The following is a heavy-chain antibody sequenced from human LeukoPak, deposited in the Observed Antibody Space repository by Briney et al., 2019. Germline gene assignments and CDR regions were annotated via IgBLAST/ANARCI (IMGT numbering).Heavy chain of an antibody. Sequence: GASVKVSCKVSGYTLTELSMHWVRQAPGKGLEWMGGFDPEDGETIYAQKFQGRVTMTRDTSTSTVYMELSSLRSEDTAVYYCARDTLSANYYDFWSGYYTKYNWFDPWGQGTLVTVSS. CDR3: ARDTLSANYYDFWSGYYTKYNWFDP. V-gene: IGHV1-24*01. CDR2: FDPEDGET. J-gene: IGHJ5*02. CDR1: GYTLTELS. D-gene: IGHD3-3*01.